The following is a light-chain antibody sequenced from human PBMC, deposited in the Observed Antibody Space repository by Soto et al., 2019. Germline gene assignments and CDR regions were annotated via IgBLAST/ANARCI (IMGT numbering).Light chain of an antibody. J-gene: IGKJ1*01. Sequence: EIVLTQSPAILSWSPGERDTLSCRASQSVSSYLAWYQQKPGQAPRLLIYDASNRATGIPARFSGSGSGTDFTLTISSLEPEDFSVYYCQQRSYWSWTFVQGTQVEIK. CDR1: QSVSSY. CDR3: QQRSYWSWT. CDR2: DAS. V-gene: IGKV3-11*01.